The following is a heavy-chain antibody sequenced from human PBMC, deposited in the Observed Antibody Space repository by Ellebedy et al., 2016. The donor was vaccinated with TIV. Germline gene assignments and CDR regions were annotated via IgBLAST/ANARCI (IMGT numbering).Heavy chain of an antibody. CDR2: TSGSSDSR. J-gene: IGHJ3*02. CDR3: ATDGSYGDYLSPTHAFEI. D-gene: IGHD4-17*01. V-gene: IGHV3-23*01. CDR1: GFTFSNYA. Sequence: GGSLRLSCAASGFTFSNYAMNWVRQAPGKGPEWVSVTSGSSDSRDYADSVKGRFTISRDNSQNTLYLQMNSLRAEDTALYYCATDGSYGDYLSPTHAFEIWGQGTVVTVSS.